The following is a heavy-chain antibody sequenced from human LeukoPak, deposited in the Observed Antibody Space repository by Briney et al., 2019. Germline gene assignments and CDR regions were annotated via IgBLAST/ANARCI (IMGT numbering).Heavy chain of an antibody. V-gene: IGHV4-34*01. CDR1: GGSFSGYY. J-gene: IGHJ4*02. CDR3: ARRWRAAADCDY. D-gene: IGHD6-13*01. CDR2: INHSGST. Sequence: SETLSLTCAVYGGSFSGYYWSWIRQPPGKGLEWIGEINHSGSTNYNPSLKSRVTISVDTSKNQFSLKLSSVTAADTAVYYCARRWRAAADCDYWGQGTLVTVSS.